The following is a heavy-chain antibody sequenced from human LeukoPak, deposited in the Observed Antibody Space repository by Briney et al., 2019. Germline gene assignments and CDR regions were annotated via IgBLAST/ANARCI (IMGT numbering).Heavy chain of an antibody. D-gene: IGHD2-2*02. CDR3: AKVAWPYTGGYFDY. CDR2: ISYDGSNK. Sequence: GGSLRLSCAASGFTFSSYGMHWVRQAPGKGLEWVAVISYDGSNKYYADSVKGRFTISRDNSENTLYLQMNSLRAEDTAVYYCAKVAWPYTGGYFDYWGQGTLVTVSS. J-gene: IGHJ4*02. V-gene: IGHV3-30*18. CDR1: GFTFSSYG.